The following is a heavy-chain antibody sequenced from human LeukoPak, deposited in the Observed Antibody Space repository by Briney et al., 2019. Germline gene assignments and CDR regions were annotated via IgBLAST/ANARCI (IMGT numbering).Heavy chain of an antibody. V-gene: IGHV3-30*02. CDR2: RRYDGSDK. CDR1: GFSLSGYD. J-gene: IGHJ4*02. CDR3: VKGGSGSRFDY. D-gene: IGHD3-10*01. Sequence: GGSLRLSCAASGFSLSGYDMHWVRQAPGKGLEWVAFRRYDGSDKHYADSVKGRFTISRDYSKNTLYLQMNSLRAEDTAVYYCVKGGSGSRFDYWGQGTLVIVSS.